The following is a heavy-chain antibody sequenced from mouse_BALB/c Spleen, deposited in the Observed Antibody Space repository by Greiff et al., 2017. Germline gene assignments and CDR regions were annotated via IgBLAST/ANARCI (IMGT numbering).Heavy chain of an antibody. CDR2: ISSGGSYT. J-gene: IGHJ3*01. D-gene: IGHD2-1*01. CDR1: GFTFSSYG. CDR3: ARDDGNYGKFAY. V-gene: IGHV5-6*01. Sequence: EVHLVESGGDLVKPGGSLKLSCAASGFTFSSYGMSWVRQTPDKRLEWVATISSGGSYTYYPDSVKGRFTISRDNAKNTLYLQMSSLKSEDTAMYYCARDDGNYGKFAYWGQGTLVTVSA.